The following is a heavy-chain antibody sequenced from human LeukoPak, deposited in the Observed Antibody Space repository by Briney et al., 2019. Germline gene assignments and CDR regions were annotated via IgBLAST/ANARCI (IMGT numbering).Heavy chain of an antibody. CDR1: GFTFSSYA. CDR2: ISYDGSNK. V-gene: IGHV3-30*04. Sequence: GGSLRLSCAASGFTFSSYAMHWVRQAPGKGLEWVAVISYDGSNKYYADSVKGRFTISRDNSKNTLYLQMNSLRAEDTAVYYCATNEGWFRLACWGQGTLVIVSS. CDR3: ATNEGWFRLAC. D-gene: IGHD6-19*01. J-gene: IGHJ4*02.